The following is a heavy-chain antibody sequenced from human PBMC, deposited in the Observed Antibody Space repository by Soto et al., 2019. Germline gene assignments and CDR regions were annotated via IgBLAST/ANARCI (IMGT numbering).Heavy chain of an antibody. V-gene: IGHV1-69*06. J-gene: IGHJ4*02. CDR1: GGSFTRYS. CDR3: ARDLHPSGTEDY. Sequence: QIQLLQSGAEVKKPGSSVKVSCKTPGGSFTRYSISWVRQAPGQGLEWMGGINPVLGTTHYTEKFQGRLTITADTSTYTAYMELSRLRSGDTVVYYCARDLHPSGTEDYWGQGTLVTVSS. CDR2: INPVLGTT. D-gene: IGHD1-1*01.